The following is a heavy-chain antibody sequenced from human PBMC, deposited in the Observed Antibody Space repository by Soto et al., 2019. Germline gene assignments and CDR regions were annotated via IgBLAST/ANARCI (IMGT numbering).Heavy chain of an antibody. CDR1: GYTCTAYA. V-gene: IGHV1-3*05. Sequence: QVQLAQSGAEERKPGASVKISCEATGYTCTAYAMHWVRQAPGQRLEWMGWINPANGNTKYSQKFQGRLTITSDTSAHTVYMELNSLTSEDTALYYCTRSAISPYGGLIGPFDYWGQGNLVTVSS. CDR2: INPANGNT. D-gene: IGHD3-16*02. J-gene: IGHJ4*02. CDR3: TRSAISPYGGLIGPFDY.